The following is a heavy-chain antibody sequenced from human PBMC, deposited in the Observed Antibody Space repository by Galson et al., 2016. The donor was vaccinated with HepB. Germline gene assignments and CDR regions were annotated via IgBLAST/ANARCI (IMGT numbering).Heavy chain of an antibody. J-gene: IGHJ6*02. CDR2: ISWNGGSI. CDR1: GFTFDDYA. D-gene: IGHD2-2*01. CDR3: AKEGAGVGSTSWTYYYCSGLDV. Sequence: SLRLSCAASGFTFDDYAMHWVRQIPGKGLQWVSGISWNGGSIGYADPVKGRFSISRDNAKNSLYLQMNSLRPEDTALYYCAKEGAGVGSTSWTYYYCSGLDVWGQGTTVTVSS. V-gene: IGHV3-9*01.